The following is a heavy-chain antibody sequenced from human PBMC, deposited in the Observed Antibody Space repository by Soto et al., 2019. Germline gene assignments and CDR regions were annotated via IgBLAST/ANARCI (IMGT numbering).Heavy chain of an antibody. D-gene: IGHD3-9*01. CDR1: GFTLSNYA. CDR2: ISASGDST. Sequence: EVQLLESGGGLVQPGGSLRLSCATSGFTLSNYAMNWVRQSPGKGLEWVSSISASGDSTYYPESVKGRFTVSRDNSKNTLYLQIDSLRVEDTAVYYCAKGGSLTGYFTYDYWGQGALVTVSS. CDR3: AKGGSLTGYFTYDY. V-gene: IGHV3-23*01. J-gene: IGHJ4*02.